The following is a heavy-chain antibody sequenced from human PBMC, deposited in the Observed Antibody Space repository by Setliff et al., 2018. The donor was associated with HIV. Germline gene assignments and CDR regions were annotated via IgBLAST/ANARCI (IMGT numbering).Heavy chain of an antibody. CDR1: GGSVSSSGYY. D-gene: IGHD3-10*01. J-gene: IGHJ6*03. CDR3: ASLDGSESPYIYYYYMDV. Sequence: PSETLSLTCSVSGGSVSSSGYYWSWIRQSAEKGLEWIGHIYTSGSTNYNPSLKSRVTISVDTSKNQFSLKLSSVTAADTAVYYCASLDGSESPYIYYYYMDVWGEGTAVTVSS. CDR2: IYTSGST. V-gene: IGHV4-61*09.